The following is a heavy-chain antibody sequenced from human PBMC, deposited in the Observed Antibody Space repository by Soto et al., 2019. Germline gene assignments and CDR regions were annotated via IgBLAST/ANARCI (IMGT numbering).Heavy chain of an antibody. CDR1: GYTFTTYS. CDR2: IHAGNGNT. D-gene: IGHD2-2*01. V-gene: IGHV1-3*01. CDR3: ARAACSSTSCYNYYAYGMDV. Sequence: QVQLVQSGPEMKKPGASVKLSCKASGYTFTTYSMHWVRRAPEQRLGWLGWIHAGNGNTEHSQKFQGRVTITRDTSASTAYLELGSLRSEDTAVYYCARAACSSTSCYNYYAYGMDVWGQGTAVTVS. J-gene: IGHJ6*02.